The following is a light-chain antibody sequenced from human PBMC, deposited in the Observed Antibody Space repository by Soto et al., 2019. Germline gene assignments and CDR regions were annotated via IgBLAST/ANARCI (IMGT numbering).Light chain of an antibody. CDR3: QQYNDWRT. Sequence: EIVMTQSPATLSVSLGARATLSCRASQSVSSNLAWYQQKPGQAPRLLIYGASTMASGVPARFSGSGSGIEFSLTISSLQSEDLAVYYCQQYNDWRTVGQGTKVEI. CDR1: QSVSSN. J-gene: IGKJ1*01. V-gene: IGKV3-15*01. CDR2: GAS.